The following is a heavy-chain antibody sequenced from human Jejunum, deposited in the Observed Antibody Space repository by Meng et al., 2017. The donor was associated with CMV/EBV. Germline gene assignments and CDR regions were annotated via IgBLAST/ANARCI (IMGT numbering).Heavy chain of an antibody. J-gene: IGHJ4*02. Sequence: QVQLVQSGSELKEPGASVKVSCKASGYSFTTYAMSWVRQAPGQGLEWMGWINTDTRNPTYAQGFTGRFVFSLDTSVSTTYLQISSLEAEDTAIYYCARGRYCSGGKCYSDYWGQGTLVTVSS. V-gene: IGHV7-4-1*02. CDR2: INTDTRNP. D-gene: IGHD2-15*01. CDR1: GYSFTTYA. CDR3: ARGRYCSGGKCYSDY.